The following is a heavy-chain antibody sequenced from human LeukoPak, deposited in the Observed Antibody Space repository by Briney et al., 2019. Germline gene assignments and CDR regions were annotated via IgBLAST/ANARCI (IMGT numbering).Heavy chain of an antibody. J-gene: IGHJ6*02. CDR1: GYTFTGYY. CDR2: INPNSGGT. Sequence: GASVKVSCKASGYTFTGYYMHWVRQAPGQGLEWMGWINPNSGGTNYAQKFQGRVTMTRDTSISTAYMELSRLRSEDTAVYYCARARRDDILTGYYRYYYGMDVWGQGTTVTVSS. CDR3: ARARRDDILTGYYRYYYGMDV. D-gene: IGHD3-9*01. V-gene: IGHV1-2*02.